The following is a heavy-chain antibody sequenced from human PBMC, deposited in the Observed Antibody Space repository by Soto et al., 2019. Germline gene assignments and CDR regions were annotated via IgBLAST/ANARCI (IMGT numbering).Heavy chain of an antibody. CDR2: IFRGGSTM. V-gene: IGHV3-11*01. CDR3: ARTSSSWYVGGNFFDY. Sequence: PGGSLRLSCSASGSTFSDSYISWIRQAPGEGLEWVSYIFRGGSTMYYADSVKGRFTNSRDNAKNSLYLQMNSLRAEDTAVYYCARTSSSWYVGGNFFDYWGQGT. J-gene: IGHJ4*02. CDR1: GSTFSDSY. D-gene: IGHD6-13*01.